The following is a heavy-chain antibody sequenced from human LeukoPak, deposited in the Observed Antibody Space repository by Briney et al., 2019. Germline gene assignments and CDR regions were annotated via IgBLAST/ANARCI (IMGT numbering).Heavy chain of an antibody. CDR1: GFTFRSYW. V-gene: IGHV3-7*03. CDR3: AKDLGSSPPGDF. D-gene: IGHD6-6*01. J-gene: IGHJ4*02. CDR2: INQDGTEK. Sequence: GGSLRLSCAASGFTFRSYWMSWVRQAPGKGLEWVANINQDGTEKYFVDSVKGRFTISRDSSKNTLYLQMNSLRVEDTAVYFCAKDLGSSPPGDFWGQGTLVTVSS.